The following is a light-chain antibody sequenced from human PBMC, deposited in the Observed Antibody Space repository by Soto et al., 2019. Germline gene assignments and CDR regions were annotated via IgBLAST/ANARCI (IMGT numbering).Light chain of an antibody. CDR2: GAS. CDR1: QSVRSSY. J-gene: IGKJ4*01. V-gene: IGKV3-20*01. CDR3: QQYGSSPLT. Sequence: EIVLTQSPGTLSLSPGERVTLSCRASQSVRSSYLAWYQQKLGQAPRLLIYGASTRATGIPDRFSGSGSGTDFTFTISRVESEDFAVYFCQQYGSSPLTFGGGTKVEIK.